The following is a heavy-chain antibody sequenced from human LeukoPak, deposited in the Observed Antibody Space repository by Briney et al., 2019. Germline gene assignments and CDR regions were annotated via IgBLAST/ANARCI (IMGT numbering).Heavy chain of an antibody. Sequence: SQTLSLTCAISGDSVSSNSAAWNWIRQSPSRGLEWLGRTYYRSKWYNDYAVSVKSRITINPDTSKNQFSLQLNSVTPEDTAVYYCARGPIPDIYGGDAFDIWGQGTMVTVSS. CDR2: TYYRSKWYN. J-gene: IGHJ3*02. V-gene: IGHV6-1*01. D-gene: IGHD5-12*01. CDR1: GDSVSSNSAA. CDR3: ARGPIPDIYGGDAFDI.